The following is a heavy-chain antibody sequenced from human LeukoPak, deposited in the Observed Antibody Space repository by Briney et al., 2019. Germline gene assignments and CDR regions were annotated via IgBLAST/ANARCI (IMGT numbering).Heavy chain of an antibody. V-gene: IGHV3-20*01. Sequence: GGSLRLSCPASGFTFDDYGMSWVRQAPGKGLEWVSGIIWNGGCTGYADLVKCRFVISRDNAKNSLYLQMNSLRAEDTALYHCARDFGSSSWYPGGSWFDPWGQGTLVTVSP. J-gene: IGHJ5*02. CDR2: IIWNGGCT. D-gene: IGHD6-13*01. CDR1: GFTFDDYG. CDR3: ARDFGSSSWYPGGSWFDP.